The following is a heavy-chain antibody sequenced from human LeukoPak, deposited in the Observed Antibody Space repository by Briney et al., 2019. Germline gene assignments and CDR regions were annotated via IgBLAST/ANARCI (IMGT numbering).Heavy chain of an antibody. V-gene: IGHV3-23*01. CDR1: GFTFSSYG. D-gene: IGHD3-22*01. J-gene: IGHJ4*02. Sequence: GGSLRLSCAASGFTFSSYGMSWVRQAPGKGLEWVSAISGSGGSTYYADSVKGRFTISRDNSKNTLYLQMNSLRAEDTAVCYCAKVYPPYYYDSSVFDYWGQGTLVTVSS. CDR2: ISGSGGST. CDR3: AKVYPPYYYDSSVFDY.